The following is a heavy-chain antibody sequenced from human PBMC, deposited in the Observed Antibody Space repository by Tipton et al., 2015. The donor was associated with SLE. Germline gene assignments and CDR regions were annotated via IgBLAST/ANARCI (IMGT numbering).Heavy chain of an antibody. V-gene: IGHV3-23*01. CDR3: ASGGSHKGGPFDI. CDR2: ISGSGGST. CDR1: GFTFSNYA. J-gene: IGHJ3*02. D-gene: IGHD1-26*01. Sequence: SLRLSCAASGFTFSNYAMSWVRQAPGKGLEWVSAISGSGGSTYYADSVKGRFTISRDNSKNTLYLQMHSLRAEDTAVYYCASGGSHKGGPFDIWGQGTMVTVSS.